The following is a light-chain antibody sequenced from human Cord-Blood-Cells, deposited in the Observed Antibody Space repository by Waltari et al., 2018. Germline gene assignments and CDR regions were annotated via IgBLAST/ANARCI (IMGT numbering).Light chain of an antibody. CDR2: AAS. J-gene: IGKJ1*01. CDR1: QSISSY. V-gene: IGKV1-39*01. Sequence: DIQMTQSPSSLSASVGDRVTITCRASQSISSYLNWYQQKPGKAPKLLIYAASSLQSGVPSIFSGSGSGTDFTLAISSLQPEDFATYYCQQSYSTPPTFGQGTKVEIK. CDR3: QQSYSTPPT.